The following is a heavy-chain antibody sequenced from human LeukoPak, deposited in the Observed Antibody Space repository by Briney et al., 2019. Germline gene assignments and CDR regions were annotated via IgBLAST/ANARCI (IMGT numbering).Heavy chain of an antibody. D-gene: IGHD6-13*01. CDR1: GYSISSGYY. CDR2: IYHSGST. Sequence: SETLSLTCTASGYSISSGYYWGWIRQPPGKGLEWIGSIYHSGSTYYNPSLKSRVTISVDTSKNQFSLKLSSVTAADTAVYYCARGTLLGSSSSLLFDYWGQGTLVTVSS. CDR3: ARGTLLGSSSSLLFDY. V-gene: IGHV4-38-2*02. J-gene: IGHJ4*02.